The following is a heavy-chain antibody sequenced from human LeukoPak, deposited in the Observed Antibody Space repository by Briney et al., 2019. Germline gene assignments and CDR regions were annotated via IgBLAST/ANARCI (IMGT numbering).Heavy chain of an antibody. D-gene: IGHD3-22*01. J-gene: IGHJ4*02. CDR2: INPYSGGT. CDR1: GYTFTGYY. Sequence: ASVKVSCKASGYTFTGYYMHWVRQAPGQGLEWMGWINPYSGGTNYAQKFQGRVTMTRDTSISTAYMELSRLRSDDTAVYYCARLYDSSGYSADYWGQGTLVTVSS. V-gene: IGHV1-2*02. CDR3: ARLYDSSGYSADY.